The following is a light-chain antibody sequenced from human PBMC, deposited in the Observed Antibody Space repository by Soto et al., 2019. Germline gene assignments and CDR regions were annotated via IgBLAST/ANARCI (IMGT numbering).Light chain of an antibody. J-gene: IGLJ3*02. CDR1: SSNIGAGYD. CDR2: GNS. V-gene: IGLV1-40*01. CDR3: QSYDSSPSGWV. Sequence: QAVVTQPPSVSGAPGQRVTISCTGSSSNIGAGYDVHWYQQLPGTAPKLLIYGNSNRPSGVPDRFSGSKSGTSASLAITGLRAEDDADYFCQSYDSSPSGWVFGGGTKLTVL.